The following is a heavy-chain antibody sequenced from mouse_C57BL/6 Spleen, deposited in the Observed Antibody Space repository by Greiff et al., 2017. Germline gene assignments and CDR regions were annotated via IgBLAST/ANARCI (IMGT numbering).Heavy chain of an antibody. CDR3: ARNWDPYWYFDV. V-gene: IGHV1-18*01. CDR2: INPNNGGT. CDR1: GYTFTDYN. Sequence: VQLQQSGPELVKPGASVKIPCKASGYTFTDYNMDWVKQSHGKSLEWIGDINPNNGGTIYNQKFKGKATLTVDKSSSTAYMELRSLTSEDTAVYYCARNWDPYWYFDVWGTGTMVTVSS. J-gene: IGHJ1*03. D-gene: IGHD4-1*01.